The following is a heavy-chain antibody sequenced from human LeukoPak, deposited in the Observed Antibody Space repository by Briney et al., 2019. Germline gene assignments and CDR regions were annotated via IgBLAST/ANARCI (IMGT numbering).Heavy chain of an antibody. CDR2: ISSSSSYI. CDR3: ARDALYCSSTSCYTSVGYWFDP. CDR1: GFTFSSYS. D-gene: IGHD2-2*02. J-gene: IGHJ5*02. V-gene: IGHV3-21*01. Sequence: GGSLRLSCAASGFTFSSYSMNWVRQAPGKGLEGVSSISSSSSYIYYADSVKGRFTISRDNAKNSLYLQMNSLRAEDTAVYYCARDALYCSSTSCYTSVGYWFDPWGQGTLVTVSS.